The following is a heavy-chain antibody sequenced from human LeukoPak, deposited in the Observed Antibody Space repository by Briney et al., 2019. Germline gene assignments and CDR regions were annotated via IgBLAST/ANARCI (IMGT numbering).Heavy chain of an antibody. CDR1: GYTFTTYY. CDR3: ATLMTMEVTPFDY. V-gene: IGHV1-46*01. Sequence: ASVKVSCKASGYTFTTYYMHWVRQAPGQGLEWMGIINRSGGSTTYAQKFQGRVTMTRDTSTSTVYMELSSLRSDDTAVYYCATLMTMEVTPFDYWGQGTLVTVSS. J-gene: IGHJ4*02. CDR2: INRSGGST. D-gene: IGHD4-23*01.